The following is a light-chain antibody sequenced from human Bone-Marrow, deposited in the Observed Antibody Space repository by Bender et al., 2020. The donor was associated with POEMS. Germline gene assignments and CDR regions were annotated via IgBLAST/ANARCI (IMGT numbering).Light chain of an antibody. CDR1: SSDVGAYNY. Sequence: QSALTQPASVSGSPGQSITISCTGTSSDVGAYNYVSWYQQHPGKAPKLIIYDVTKRPSGVSNRLSASKSGNTASLTISGLQAEDEADYFCLSYTSTRSRVFGGGTKLTVL. V-gene: IGLV2-14*01. J-gene: IGLJ3*02. CDR2: DVT. CDR3: LSYTSTRSRV.